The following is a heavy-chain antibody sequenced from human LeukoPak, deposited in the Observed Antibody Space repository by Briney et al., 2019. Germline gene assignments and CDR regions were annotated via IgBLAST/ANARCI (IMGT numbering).Heavy chain of an antibody. CDR2: INPNSGGT. CDR3: ARGPAGRRQWLPYYYYYYMDV. V-gene: IGHV1-2*02. Sequence: EASVKVSCKASGYTFTGYYMHWVRQAPGQGLEWMGWINPNSGGTNYAQKFQGRVTMTRDTSISTAYMELSRLRSDDTAVYYCARGPAGRRQWLPYYYYYYMDVWGKGTTVTVSS. CDR1: GYTFTGYY. D-gene: IGHD6-19*01. J-gene: IGHJ6*03.